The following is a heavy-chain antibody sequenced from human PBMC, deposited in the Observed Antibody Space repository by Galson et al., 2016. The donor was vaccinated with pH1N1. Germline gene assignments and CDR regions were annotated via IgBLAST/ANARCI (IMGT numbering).Heavy chain of an antibody. Sequence: SLRLSCAASGFTFATYGMSWVRQAPGKGLEWVGLISGRDGSTEYRDTVKGRFTISRDNSKNTWYMQMNSLRAEDTAIYYCAKENLRDDCWGNYQYGLEVWGQGTTVTVSS. CDR2: ISGRDGST. J-gene: IGHJ6*02. D-gene: IGHD3-16*02. CDR3: AKENLRDDCWGNYQYGLEV. V-gene: IGHV3-23*01. CDR1: GFTFATYG.